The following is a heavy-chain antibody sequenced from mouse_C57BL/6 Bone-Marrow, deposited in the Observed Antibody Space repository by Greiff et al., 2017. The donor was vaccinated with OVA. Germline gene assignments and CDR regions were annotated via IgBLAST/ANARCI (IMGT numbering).Heavy chain of an antibody. J-gene: IGHJ2*01. V-gene: IGHV3-6*01. CDR2: ISYDGSN. D-gene: IGHD2-4*01. CDR1: GYSITSGYY. Sequence: EVQLQQSGPGLVKPSQSLSLTCSVTGYSITSGYYWNWIRQFPGNKLEWMGYISYDGSNNYNPSLKNRISITRDTSKNQFFLKLNSVTTEDTATYYCAREGLRREYWGQGTTLTVSS. CDR3: AREGLRREY.